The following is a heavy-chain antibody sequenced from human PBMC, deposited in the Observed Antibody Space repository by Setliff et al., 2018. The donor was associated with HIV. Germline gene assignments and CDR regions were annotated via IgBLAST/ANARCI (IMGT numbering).Heavy chain of an antibody. J-gene: IGHJ4*02. Sequence: ASVKVSCKASGYTFTSYAMHWVRQAPGQRLEWMGWINAGNGNTKYSQKFQGRVTITRDTSASTAYMELNSLRSEDTAVYYCARVPRWYYYDSSGYPDYWGQGTLVTVSS. CDR1: GYTFTSYA. V-gene: IGHV1-3*01. CDR3: ARVPRWYYYDSSGYPDY. CDR2: INAGNGNT. D-gene: IGHD3-22*01.